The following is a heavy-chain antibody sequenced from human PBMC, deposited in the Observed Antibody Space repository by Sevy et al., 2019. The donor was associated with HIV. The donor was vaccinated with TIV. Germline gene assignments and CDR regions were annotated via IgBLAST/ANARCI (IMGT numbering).Heavy chain of an antibody. CDR2: IYPGDSDT. Sequence: GESLKISCKGSGYSFTSYWIGWVRQMPGKGLEWMGIIYPGDSDTRYSPSFQGQVTITADKSISTAYLQWNSLQASDTAMYYCARPPYYYDSSGYRADASDVWGQGTMVTVSS. CDR3: ARPPYYYDSSGYRADASDV. CDR1: GYSFTSYW. V-gene: IGHV5-51*01. D-gene: IGHD3-22*01. J-gene: IGHJ3*01.